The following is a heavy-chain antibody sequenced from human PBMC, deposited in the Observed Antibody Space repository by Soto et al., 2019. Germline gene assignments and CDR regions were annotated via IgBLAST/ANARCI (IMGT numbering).Heavy chain of an antibody. V-gene: IGHV1-69*06. J-gene: IGHJ4*02. D-gene: IGHD3-22*01. Sequence: SVKVSCKASGGTFSSYAISWVRQAPGQGLEWMGGIIPIFGTANYAQKFQGRVTITADKSTSTAYMELSSLGSEDTAVYYCARASHYYDSSGYYPMTGWGQGTLVTVSS. CDR2: IIPIFGTA. CDR3: ARASHYYDSSGYYPMTG. CDR1: GGTFSSYA.